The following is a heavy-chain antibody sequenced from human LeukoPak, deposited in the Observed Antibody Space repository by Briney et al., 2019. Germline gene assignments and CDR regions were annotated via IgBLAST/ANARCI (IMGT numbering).Heavy chain of an antibody. V-gene: IGHV3-66*01. Sequence: TGGSLRLSCAASGFTVSTNYMSWVRQAPGKGLEWVSLLYSSGSTYYTDYVKGRFTIPRDSSKNKLYLQMNSPRADDTAVYYCAGSDKGYYYGMDVWGQGTTVTVSS. CDR2: LYSSGST. CDR1: GFTVSTNY. D-gene: IGHD2-15*01. CDR3: AGSDKGYYYGMDV. J-gene: IGHJ6*02.